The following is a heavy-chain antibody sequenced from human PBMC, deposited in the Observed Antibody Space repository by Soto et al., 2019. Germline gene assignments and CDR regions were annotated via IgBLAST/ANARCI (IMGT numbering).Heavy chain of an antibody. Sequence: PSETLSLTCTVSGGSISGGGYYWSWIRQHPGKGLEWIGYIYYNGATYYNPSLKSRVTISVDTFKNQFSLKLSSVTAADTAVYYCARAPPGSCTGGTCYYFDYWGQGTLVTVSS. D-gene: IGHD2-15*01. CDR3: ARAPPGSCTGGTCYYFDY. CDR2: IYYNGAT. J-gene: IGHJ4*02. V-gene: IGHV4-31*03. CDR1: GGSISGGGYY.